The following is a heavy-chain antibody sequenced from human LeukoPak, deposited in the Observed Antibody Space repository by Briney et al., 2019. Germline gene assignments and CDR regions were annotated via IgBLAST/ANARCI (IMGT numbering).Heavy chain of an antibody. CDR2: IYPGYSDT. J-gene: IGHJ5*02. D-gene: IGHD6-19*01. V-gene: IGHV5-51*01. Sequence: GESLKISCSGSGYSFTSYWVGWVRQLPGKGLEWMVTIYPGYSDTRYSPSFQGPVTISAEKSISTAYLQWRSLKASDTAMYYCARRVGLAGTDWFDPWGQGTLVTVSS. CDR3: ARRVGLAGTDWFDP. CDR1: GYSFTSYW.